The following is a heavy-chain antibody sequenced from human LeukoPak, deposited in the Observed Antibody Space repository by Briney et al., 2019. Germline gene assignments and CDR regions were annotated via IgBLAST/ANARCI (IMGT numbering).Heavy chain of an antibody. V-gene: IGHV1-2*02. CDR3: ARYENYYGSGSYSDAFDI. D-gene: IGHD3-10*01. Sequence: ASVKVSCKASGYTFTGCYMHWVRQAPGQGLEWMGWINPNSGGTNYAQKFQGRVTMTRDTSISTDYMELSRLRSDDTAVYYCARYENYYGSGSYSDAFDIWGQGTMVTVSS. CDR2: INPNSGGT. J-gene: IGHJ3*02. CDR1: GYTFTGCY.